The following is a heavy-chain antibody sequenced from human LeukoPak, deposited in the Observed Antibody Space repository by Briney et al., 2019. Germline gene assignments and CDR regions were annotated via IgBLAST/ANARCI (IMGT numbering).Heavy chain of an antibody. CDR2: ISYDGSNK. Sequence: GGSLRLSCAASGFTFSSYAMHWVRQAPGKGLEWVAVISYDGSNKYYADSVKGRFTISRDNSKNTLYLQMNSLRAEDTAVYYCARDGYSAFDYWGQGTLVTVSP. CDR3: ARDGYSAFDY. V-gene: IGHV3-30-3*01. CDR1: GFTFSSYA. D-gene: IGHD5-18*01. J-gene: IGHJ4*02.